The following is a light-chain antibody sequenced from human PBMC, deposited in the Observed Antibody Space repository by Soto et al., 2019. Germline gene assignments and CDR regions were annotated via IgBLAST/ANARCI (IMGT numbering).Light chain of an antibody. CDR3: QQSYSTFIT. CDR2: AAS. Sequence: DIQMTQSPSSLSASVGDRVTITCRASQSISSYLNWYQQKPGKAPKLLIYAASSLQSGVPSRFSGSGSGTDFTLTISSLHPEVFATYYCQQSYSTFITFGQGTRLEIK. J-gene: IGKJ5*01. CDR1: QSISSY. V-gene: IGKV1-39*01.